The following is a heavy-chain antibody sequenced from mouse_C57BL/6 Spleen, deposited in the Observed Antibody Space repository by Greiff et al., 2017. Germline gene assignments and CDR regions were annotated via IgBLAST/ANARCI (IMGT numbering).Heavy chain of an antibody. Sequence: VQLKESGAELVKPGASVKLSCTASGFNIKDYYMHWVKQRTEQGLEWIGRIDPEDGETKYAPNFQGKATITADTSSNTAYLQLSSLTAEDTAVYYCARGPPYAMDDWGQGTSVTVSS. J-gene: IGHJ4*01. CDR1: GFNIKDYY. CDR2: IDPEDGET. V-gene: IGHV14-2*01. CDR3: ARGPPYAMDD. D-gene: IGHD6-1*01.